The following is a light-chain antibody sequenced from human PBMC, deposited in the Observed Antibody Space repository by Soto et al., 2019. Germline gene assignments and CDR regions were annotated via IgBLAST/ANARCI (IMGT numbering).Light chain of an antibody. V-gene: IGKV3-15*01. J-gene: IGKJ5*01. CDR3: QQYNIGPFS. CDR2: DVS. Sequence: EIVMTQSPATLSVSPGERATLSCRAGQGVTTNFAWYQQKSGQSPRLLIYDVSTRATGVPARFSGTGSETDFTLTISGLQSEDSAFYFCQQYNIGPFSFGQGTRLEIK. CDR1: QGVTTN.